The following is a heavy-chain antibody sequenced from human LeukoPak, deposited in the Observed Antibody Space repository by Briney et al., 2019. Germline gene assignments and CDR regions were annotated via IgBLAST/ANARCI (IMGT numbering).Heavy chain of an antibody. CDR3: ASRLRSSWNGEIDY. CDR1: GGPFSGYY. D-gene: IGHD6-13*01. CDR2: INHSGST. J-gene: IGHJ4*02. V-gene: IGHV4-34*01. Sequence: SETLSLTCAVYGGPFSGYYWSWIRQPPGKGLEWIGEINHSGSTNYNPSLKSRVTISVDTSRNQFSLKLSSVTAADTAVYYCASRLRSSWNGEIDYWGRGTLVTVSS.